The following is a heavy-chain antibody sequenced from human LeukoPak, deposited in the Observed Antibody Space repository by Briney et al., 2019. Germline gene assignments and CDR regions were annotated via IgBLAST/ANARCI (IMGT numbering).Heavy chain of an antibody. Sequence: PSETLPLTCAVYGGSFSGHYWTWIRQAPGKGLEWIGESTHTGSTNYNPSLKSRVTISVDTSKNQFSLKLTSVSAADTAVYHCARGRTGAAALDFWGPGTLVTVSS. CDR2: STHTGST. D-gene: IGHD2-2*01. CDR3: ARGRTGAAALDF. CDR1: GGSFSGHY. V-gene: IGHV4-34*01. J-gene: IGHJ4*02.